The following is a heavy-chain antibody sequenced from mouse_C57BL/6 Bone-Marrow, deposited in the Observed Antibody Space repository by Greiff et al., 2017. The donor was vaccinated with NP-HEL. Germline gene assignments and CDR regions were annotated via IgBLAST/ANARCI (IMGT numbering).Heavy chain of an antibody. J-gene: IGHJ1*03. CDR1: GYTFTSYW. D-gene: IGHD1-1*01. V-gene: IGHV1-74*01. CDR2: IHPSDSDT. CDR3: AISHYGSSYDWYFDV. Sequence: QVQLQQPGAELVKPGASVKVSCKASGYTFTSYWMHWVKQRPGQGLEWIGRIHPSDSDTNYNQKFKGKATLTVDKSSSTAYMQLSSLTSEDSAVDYCAISHYGSSYDWYFDVWGTGTTVTVSS.